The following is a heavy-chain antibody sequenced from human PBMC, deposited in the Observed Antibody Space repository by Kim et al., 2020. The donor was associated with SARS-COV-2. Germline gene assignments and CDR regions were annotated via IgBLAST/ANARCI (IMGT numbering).Heavy chain of an antibody. CDR1: GGSISSYY. Sequence: SETLSLTCTVSGGSISSYYWSWIRQPPGKGLEWIGYIYYSGSTNYNPSLKSRVTISVDTSKNQFSLKLSSVTAADTAVYYCARDSLYYYGSGSQNYYYYYGMDVWGQGTTVTVSS. V-gene: IGHV4-59*13. J-gene: IGHJ6*02. CDR2: IYYSGST. D-gene: IGHD3-10*01. CDR3: ARDSLYYYGSGSQNYYYYYGMDV.